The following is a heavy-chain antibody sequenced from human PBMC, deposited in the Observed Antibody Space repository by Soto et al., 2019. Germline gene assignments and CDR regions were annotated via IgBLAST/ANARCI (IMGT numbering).Heavy chain of an antibody. CDR2: IIPIFGTA. J-gene: IGHJ3*02. CDR1: GGTFSSYA. CDR3: ARGEYQLLSNKDAFDI. V-gene: IGHV1-69*13. Sequence: SVKVSCKASGGTFSSYAISWVRQAPGQGLEWMGGIIPIFGTANYAQKFQGRVTITADESTSTAYMELSSLRSEDTAVYYCARGEYQLLSNKDAFDIWGQGTMVTVSS. D-gene: IGHD2-2*01.